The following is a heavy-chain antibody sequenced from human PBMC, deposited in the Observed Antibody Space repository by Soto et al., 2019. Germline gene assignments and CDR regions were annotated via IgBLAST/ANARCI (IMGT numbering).Heavy chain of an antibody. CDR2: IYYSEST. J-gene: IGHJ6*02. D-gene: IGHD2-2*03. CDR1: GGSISSYY. Sequence: SETLSLTCTVSGGSISSYYWSWIRQPPGKGLEWIGYIYYSESTNYNPSLQSRVTISVDTSMNQFSLRLSSVTAADTAVYYCARLNGYCVSTGCHGYYGMDVWGQGTTVTVSS. V-gene: IGHV4-59*08. CDR3: ARLNGYCVSTGCHGYYGMDV.